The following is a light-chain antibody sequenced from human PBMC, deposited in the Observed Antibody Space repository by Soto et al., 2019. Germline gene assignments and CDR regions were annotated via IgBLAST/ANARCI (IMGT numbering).Light chain of an antibody. CDR1: QSISTW. CDR2: DAS. Sequence: DIQMTQSPSTLSASVGDRVTIACRASQSISTWLAWYQQKPGKAPKLLIYDASSLESGVPSRFRGSGSGTEFTLTISSLQPEDFASYYCQQYNSYSTVGQGTKVDSK. V-gene: IGKV1-5*01. J-gene: IGKJ1*01. CDR3: QQYNSYST.